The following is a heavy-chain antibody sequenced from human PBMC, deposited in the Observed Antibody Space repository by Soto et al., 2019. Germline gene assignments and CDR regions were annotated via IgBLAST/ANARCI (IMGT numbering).Heavy chain of an antibody. CDR3: ARAGPMTTLTMAS. D-gene: IGHD4-4*01. CDR2: IYYSGST. J-gene: IGHJ5*02. V-gene: IGHV4-61*01. Sequence: SETLSLTCTVSGGSVSSVNYYWSWIRQPPGKGLEWIGYIYYSGSTNYNHSLKSRVTISVETSKNQFSLKLRSVTAADTAVYYCARAGPMTTLTMASWGPGTLVTVSP. CDR1: GGSVSSVNYY.